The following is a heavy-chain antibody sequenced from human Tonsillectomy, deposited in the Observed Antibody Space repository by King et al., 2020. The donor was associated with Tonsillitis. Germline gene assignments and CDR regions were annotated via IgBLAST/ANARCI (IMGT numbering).Heavy chain of an antibody. D-gene: IGHD4-23*01. CDR1: GYIFTSYA. J-gene: IGHJ6*02. Sequence: QLVQSGAEVKKPGASVKVSCKASGYIFTSYAMHWVRQAPGQGLEWMGWINAGNGNTKYSQKFQGTVTIIRDTSASTAYMELSSLRSEDTAVYYCARGGGNSEYYYAMDVWGQGTTVTVSS. V-gene: IGHV1-3*01. CDR3: ARGGGNSEYYYAMDV. CDR2: INAGNGNT.